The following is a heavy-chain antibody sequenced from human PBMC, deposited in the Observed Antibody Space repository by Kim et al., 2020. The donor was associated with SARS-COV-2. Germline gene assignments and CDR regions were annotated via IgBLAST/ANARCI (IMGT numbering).Heavy chain of an antibody. J-gene: IGHJ4*02. D-gene: IGHD3-10*01. V-gene: IGHV4-39*01. CDR1: GASITRSTYY. Sequence: TETLSLTCAVSGASITRSTYYWAWIRQIPGMGMEWIGSIYYNGKTYYSPSLKSRVTIFLDTSKNQFSLKMSAVTAADTSMYYCENADGGYYLVGFDYWGQGIRVTVSS. CDR2: IYYNGKT. CDR3: ENADGGYYLVGFDY.